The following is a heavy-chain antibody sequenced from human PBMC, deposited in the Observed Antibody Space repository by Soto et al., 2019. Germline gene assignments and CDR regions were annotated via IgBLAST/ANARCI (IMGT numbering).Heavy chain of an antibody. J-gene: IGHJ6*02. CDR2: ISGSAGST. V-gene: IGHV3-23*01. Sequence: EVQLLESGGGLVQPGGSLRLSCAASGFTFSSYARSWVGQAPGKGLDWVSAISGSAGSTYYADSVKGRFTISRDNSKNTLYLQMNSLRAEDTAVYYCASAAREYYYYGMDVWGQGTTVTVSS. CDR1: GFTFSSYA. CDR3: ASAAREYYYYGMDV.